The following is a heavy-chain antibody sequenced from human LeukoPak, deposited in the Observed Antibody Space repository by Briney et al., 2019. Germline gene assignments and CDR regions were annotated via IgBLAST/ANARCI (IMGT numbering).Heavy chain of an antibody. CDR2: ISGSGGDT. D-gene: IGHD3-3*01. Sequence: GGSLRLSCAASGFTFSSYAMGWVRQAPGKGLEWVSTISGSGGDTYYADSVKGRFTISRDNSKNTLYLQMNSLRAEDTAVYYCAKHKCNFGRMVEYWGQGTLVTVSS. CDR1: GFTFSSYA. J-gene: IGHJ4*02. CDR3: AKHKCNFGRMVEY. V-gene: IGHV3-23*01.